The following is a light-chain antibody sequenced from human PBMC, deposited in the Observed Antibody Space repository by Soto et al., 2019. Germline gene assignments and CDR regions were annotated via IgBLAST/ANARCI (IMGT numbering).Light chain of an antibody. J-gene: IGKJ1*01. Sequence: DIQMTQSPSSLSASVGDRVTITCRASQSIKNYLNWYQQKPGKAPKLLIYAASSLQSGVPSRFSGSGSGTEFTLTISSLQPDDFATYYCQHYNSYSEAFGQGTKVDI. V-gene: IGKV1-39*01. CDR2: AAS. CDR3: QHYNSYSEA. CDR1: QSIKNY.